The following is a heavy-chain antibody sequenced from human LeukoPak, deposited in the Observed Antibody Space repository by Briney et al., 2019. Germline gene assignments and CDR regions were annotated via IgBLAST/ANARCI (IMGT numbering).Heavy chain of an antibody. J-gene: IGHJ2*01. CDR3: AREERDGYNYYWYFDL. CDR2: ISSSSIYI. Sequence: GGSLRLSCEVSGFTSSTYTMNWVRQAPGKGLEWVSSISSSSIYIYYADSVKGRFTISRDNAKNSLYLQVSSLRAEDTAMYYCAREERDGYNYYWYFDLWGRGTLVTVSS. D-gene: IGHD5-24*01. V-gene: IGHV3-21*01. CDR1: GFTSSTYT.